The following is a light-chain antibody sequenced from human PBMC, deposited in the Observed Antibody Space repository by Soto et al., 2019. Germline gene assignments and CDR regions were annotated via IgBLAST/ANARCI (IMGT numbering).Light chain of an antibody. V-gene: IGLV6-57*04. CDR3: QSFDSSNQV. J-gene: IGLJ2*01. Sequence: FMLTQPHSVSESPGKTVTISCTRTSGTIASSYVQWYQQRPGSAPTTVIYEDDLRPSGVPDRFSGSIDSSSNSASLTISGLRTEDEADYYCQSFDSSNQVFGGGTQLTVL. CDR1: SGTIASSY. CDR2: EDD.